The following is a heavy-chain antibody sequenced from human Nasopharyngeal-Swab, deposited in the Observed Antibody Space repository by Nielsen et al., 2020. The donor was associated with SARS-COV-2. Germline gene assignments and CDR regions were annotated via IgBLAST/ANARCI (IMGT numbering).Heavy chain of an antibody. CDR3: ARGGAYAYDFWSGYYPHYYYYMDV. J-gene: IGHJ6*03. CDR1: GYSISSGYY. D-gene: IGHD3-3*01. CDR2: IYTSGST. Sequence: SETLSLTCAVSGYSISSGYYWSWIRQPAGKGLEWIGRIYTSGSTNYNPSLKSRVTISVDTSKNQFSLKLSSVTAADTAVYYCARGGAYAYDFWSGYYPHYYYYMDVWGKGTTVTVSS. V-gene: IGHV4-61*02.